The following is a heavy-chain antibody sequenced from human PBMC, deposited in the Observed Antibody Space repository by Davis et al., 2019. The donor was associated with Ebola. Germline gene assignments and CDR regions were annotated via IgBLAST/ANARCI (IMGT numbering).Heavy chain of an antibody. V-gene: IGHV3-30*04. Sequence: GGSLRLSCAASGFTFSSYAMHWVRQAPGKGLEWVAVISYDGSNKYYADSVKGRFTISRVNSKNTLYLQMNSLRAEDTAVYYCASLSPDLDYWGQGTLITVSS. CDR2: ISYDGSNK. J-gene: IGHJ4*02. CDR1: GFTFSSYA. CDR3: ASLSPDLDY.